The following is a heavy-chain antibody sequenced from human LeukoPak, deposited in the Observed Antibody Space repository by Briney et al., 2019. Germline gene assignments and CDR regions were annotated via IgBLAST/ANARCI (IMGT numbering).Heavy chain of an antibody. CDR2: ISNIVVTT. CDR3: ARVASSGTYGDY. D-gene: IGHD1-26*01. V-gene: IGHV3-64*01. J-gene: IGHJ4*02. Sequence: PGGSLRLSCAASGFTFSSYTMDWVRQAQGKGLEYVSAISNIVVTTYYANSVKGTFTISRDNSKTTLYLQMGTLRAEDMAVYYCARVASSGTYGDYWGQGTLVTVSS. CDR1: GFTFSSYT.